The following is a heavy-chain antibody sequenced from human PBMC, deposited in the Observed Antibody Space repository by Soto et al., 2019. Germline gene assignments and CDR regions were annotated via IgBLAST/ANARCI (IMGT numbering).Heavy chain of an antibody. J-gene: IGHJ6*02. CDR3: ARDIVVVVAATPGGEYYYYGMDV. V-gene: IGHV1-18*01. D-gene: IGHD2-15*01. CDR2: ISAYNGNT. Sequence: SVKVSCKASGYTFTSYGISWVRQAPGQGLEWMGWISAYNGNTNYAQKLQGRVTMTTDTSTSTAYMELRSLRSDDTAVYYCARDIVVVVAATPGGEYYYYGMDVWGQGTTVTVSS. CDR1: GYTFTSYG.